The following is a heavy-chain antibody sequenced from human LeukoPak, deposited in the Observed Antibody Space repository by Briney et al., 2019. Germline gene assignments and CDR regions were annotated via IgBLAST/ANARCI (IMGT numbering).Heavy chain of an antibody. CDR3: AKVLTGSQDY. J-gene: IGHJ4*02. CDR1: GFTFNSYA. V-gene: IGHV3-23*01. Sequence: GGSLRLSCEASGFTFNSYAMSWVRQAPGKGLEWVSTIGGGGENTYYADSVKARFTISRDNSKNTLNLQMNSLRAEDTAVYFCAKVLTGSQDYWGQGTLVTVSS. CDR2: IGGGGENT. D-gene: IGHD7-27*01.